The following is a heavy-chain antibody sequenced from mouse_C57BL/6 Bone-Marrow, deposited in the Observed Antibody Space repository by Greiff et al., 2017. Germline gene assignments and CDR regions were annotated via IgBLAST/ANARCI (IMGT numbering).Heavy chain of an antibody. CDR3: ARPFYYYGSSYPYYYAMDY. V-gene: IGHV1-7*01. CDR2: INPSSGYT. J-gene: IGHJ4*01. Sequence: VQLQQSGAELAKPGASVKLSCKASGYTFTSYWMHWVKQRPGQGLEWIGYINPSSGYTKYNQKFKDKATLTADKSSSTAYMQLSSLTYEDSAVYYCARPFYYYGSSYPYYYAMDYWGQGTSVTVSS. CDR1: GYTFTSYW. D-gene: IGHD1-1*01.